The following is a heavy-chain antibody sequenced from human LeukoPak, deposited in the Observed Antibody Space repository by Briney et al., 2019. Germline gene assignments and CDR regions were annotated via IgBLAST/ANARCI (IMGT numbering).Heavy chain of an antibody. D-gene: IGHD6-19*01. CDR3: ARGEESSGWYVYWLPFDY. V-gene: IGHV1-3*01. CDR2: INAGNGNT. J-gene: IGHJ4*02. CDR1: GYTFTSYG. Sequence: ASVKVSCKTSGYTFTSYGMHWVRQAPGQRLEWMGWINAGNGNTKYSQKFQGRVTITRDTSASTAYMELSSLRSEDTAVYYCARGEESSGWYVYWLPFDYWGQGTLVTVSS.